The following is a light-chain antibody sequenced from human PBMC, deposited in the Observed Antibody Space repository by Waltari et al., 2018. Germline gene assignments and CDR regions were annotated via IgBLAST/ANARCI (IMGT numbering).Light chain of an antibody. CDR3: QQSYSTPLT. J-gene: IGKJ4*01. Sequence: DIQMTQSPSSLSASVGDRVTITCRASQSISSYLNWYQQKPGKAPKLLIYAASSLQSGVPSRFSDSGSGTDFTLTIISLQPEDFATYYCQQSYSTPLTFGGGTKVEIK. V-gene: IGKV1-39*01. CDR2: AAS. CDR1: QSISSY.